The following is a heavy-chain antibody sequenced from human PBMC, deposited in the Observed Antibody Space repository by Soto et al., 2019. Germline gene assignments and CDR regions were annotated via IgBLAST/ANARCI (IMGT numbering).Heavy chain of an antibody. CDR3: ARVGSDWKDYYYYYYMDV. J-gene: IGHJ6*03. CDR1: GFTFSDYS. CDR2: ISKNLITE. D-gene: IGHD1-1*01. Sequence: EVQLVESGGALVQPGGSLRLSCEASGFTFSDYSLNWVRQAPGKGLEWVSYISKNLITEYHADSVKGRFTISRDNAKNSLYLQMNSLRAEDTAVYYCARVGSDWKDYYYYYYMDVWGKGTTVTVSS. V-gene: IGHV3-48*04.